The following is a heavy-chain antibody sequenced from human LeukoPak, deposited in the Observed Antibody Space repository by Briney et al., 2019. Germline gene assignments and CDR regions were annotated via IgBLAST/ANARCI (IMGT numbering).Heavy chain of an antibody. CDR2: IYYSGST. J-gene: IGHJ4*02. V-gene: IGHV4-39*01. Sequence: PSETLSLTCTVSGGSISSSSYYWGWIRQPPGKGLEWIGSIYYSGSTYYNPSLKSRVTISVDTSKNQFSLKLSSVTAADTAVYYCARHAYYYGSGSHFSPDYWGQGTLVTVSS. CDR1: GGSISSSSYY. D-gene: IGHD3-10*01. CDR3: ARHAYYYGSGSHFSPDY.